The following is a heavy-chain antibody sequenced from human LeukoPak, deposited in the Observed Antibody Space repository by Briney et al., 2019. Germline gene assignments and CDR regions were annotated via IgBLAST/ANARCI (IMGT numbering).Heavy chain of an antibody. D-gene: IGHD3-16*01. CDR3: AKRPPTGGP. J-gene: IGHJ5*02. V-gene: IGHV3-33*06. Sequence: PGGSLRLSCAASGFIFSNYGMHWVRQAPGKGLEWVAVIWYDGSNKYYADSVKGRFTISRDNSKNTLYLQMNSLRAEDTAVYYCAKRPPTGGPWGQGTLVTVSS. CDR1: GFIFSNYG. CDR2: IWYDGSNK.